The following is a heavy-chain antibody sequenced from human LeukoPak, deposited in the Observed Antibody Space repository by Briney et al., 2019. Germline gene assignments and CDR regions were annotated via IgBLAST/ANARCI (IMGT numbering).Heavy chain of an antibody. CDR3: ARHRNKVFSYDY. CDR2: LYGDDGDT. CDR1: GYKFANYW. D-gene: IGHD1/OR15-1a*01. J-gene: IGHJ4*02. V-gene: IGHV5-51*01. Sequence: GESLKISCQTSGYKFANYWIAWGRQLPGRGLEGVGILYGDDGDTTYSPSFQGRIDISADRSTGTAYLQWGSLKASDSAMYYCARHRNKVFSYDYWGQGTLVTVSS.